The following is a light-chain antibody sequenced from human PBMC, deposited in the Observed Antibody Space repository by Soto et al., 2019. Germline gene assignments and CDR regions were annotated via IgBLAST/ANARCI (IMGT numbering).Light chain of an antibody. V-gene: IGLV2-14*01. J-gene: IGLJ2*01. Sequence: QSALTQPPSASGSPGQSVTISCTGTSSDVGGYDYVSWYQQHPGKAPKLLVYEVTNRPSGVSDRFSGSKSGNTASLTISGLQAEDETDYYCNSYTNSSAVVFGGGT. CDR1: SSDVGGYDY. CDR2: EVT. CDR3: NSYTNSSAVV.